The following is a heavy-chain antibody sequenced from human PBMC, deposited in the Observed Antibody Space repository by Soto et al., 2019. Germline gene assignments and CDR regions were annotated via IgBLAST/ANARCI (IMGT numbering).Heavy chain of an antibody. CDR1: GFSFSTYG. D-gene: IGHD1-26*01. CDR3: ATGFGNYWAFDY. J-gene: IGHJ4*02. CDR2: ISNDGSNK. V-gene: IGHV3-30*03. Sequence: QVHLVESGGGVVQPGRSLRLSCAASGFSFSTYGMHWVRQAPGKGLEWVAFISNDGSNKYYADSVKGRFTISRDNSKNTLYLQMNSLRAESTAVYYCATGFGNYWAFDYWGQGTLVTVSS.